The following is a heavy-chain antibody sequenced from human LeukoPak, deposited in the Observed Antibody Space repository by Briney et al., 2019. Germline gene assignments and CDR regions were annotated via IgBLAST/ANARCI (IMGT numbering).Heavy chain of an antibody. Sequence: GGSLRLSCAASGFTFSSYEMDWVRHAPGKRLGWVSYISSSGSTIYYADSVKVRFTISRDNPKNSLYLQMNSLRAEDTAVYYCARVVRDYYDSSGYFFDYWGQGTLVTVSS. CDR3: ARVVRDYYDSSGYFFDY. V-gene: IGHV3-48*03. J-gene: IGHJ4*02. CDR1: GFTFSSYE. CDR2: ISSSGSTI. D-gene: IGHD3-22*01.